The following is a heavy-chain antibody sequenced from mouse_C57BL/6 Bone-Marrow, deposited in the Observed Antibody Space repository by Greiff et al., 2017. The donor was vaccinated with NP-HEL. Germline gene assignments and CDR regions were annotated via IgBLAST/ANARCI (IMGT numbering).Heavy chain of an antibody. V-gene: IGHV6-3*01. D-gene: IGHD2-3*01. CDR1: GFTFSNYW. CDR3: TGDGYYPYAMDY. J-gene: IGHJ4*01. Sequence: EVKLQESGGGLVQPGGSMKLSCVASGFTFSNYWMNWVRQSPEKGLEWVAQIRLKSDNYATHYAESVKGRFTISRDDSKSSVYLQMNNLRAEDTGIYYCTGDGYYPYAMDYWGQGTLVTVSS. CDR2: IRLKSDNYAT.